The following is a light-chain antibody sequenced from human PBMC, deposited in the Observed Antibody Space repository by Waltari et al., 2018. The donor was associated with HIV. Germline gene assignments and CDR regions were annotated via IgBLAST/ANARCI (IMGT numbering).Light chain of an antibody. V-gene: IGLV3-19*01. Sequence: SVALGQTVRITCQGDSLRSYYASWYQQKPGQAPVLVIYGKNNRPSGIPDRFPGSSSGNTASLTITGAQAEDEADYYCNSRDSSGNHVVFGGGTKLTVL. J-gene: IGLJ2*01. CDR2: GKN. CDR1: SLRSYY. CDR3: NSRDSSGNHVV.